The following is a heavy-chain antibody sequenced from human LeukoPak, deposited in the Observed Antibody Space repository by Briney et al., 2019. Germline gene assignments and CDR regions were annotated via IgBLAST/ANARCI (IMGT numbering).Heavy chain of an antibody. CDR3: AKAPYSSSWYRPPYFDY. CDR1: GFTFSSYA. D-gene: IGHD6-13*01. CDR2: ISGSGGST. Sequence: PGGSLRLSCAASGFTFSSYAMSWVRQAPGKGLEWVSAISGSGGSTYYADSVKGRYTISRDNSKNTLYLQLNSLRVEDTAVYYCAKAPYSSSWYRPPYFDYWGQGTLVTVSS. J-gene: IGHJ4*02. V-gene: IGHV3-23*01.